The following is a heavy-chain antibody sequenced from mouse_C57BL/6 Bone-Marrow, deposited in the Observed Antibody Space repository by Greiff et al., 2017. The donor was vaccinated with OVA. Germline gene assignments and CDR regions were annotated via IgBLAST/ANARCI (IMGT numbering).Heavy chain of an antibody. Sequence: VQLQQSGAELVRPGTSVKVSCKASGYAFTNYLIEWVKQRPGQGLEWIGVINPGSGGTNYNEKFKGKATLTADKSSSTAYMQLSSLTSEDSAFYFCANGYLFAYWGQGTLVTVSA. CDR3: ANGYLFAY. V-gene: IGHV1-54*01. CDR1: GYAFTNYL. CDR2: INPGSGGT. D-gene: IGHD2-2*01. J-gene: IGHJ3*01.